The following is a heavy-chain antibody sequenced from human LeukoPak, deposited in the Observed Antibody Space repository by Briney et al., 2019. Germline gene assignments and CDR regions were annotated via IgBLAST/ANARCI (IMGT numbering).Heavy chain of an antibody. J-gene: IGHJ4*02. CDR3: ANLYGDYGAY. CDR2: ITGGAT. V-gene: IGHV3-23*01. CDR1: EFTCSNYA. Sequence: GGSLRLSCSASEFTCSNYAMNWVRQAPGKGLEWVSAITGGATLYAESVKGRFTISRDNSNNILYLQMNNLRAEDTAVYYCANLYGDYGAYWGQGALVTVSS. D-gene: IGHD4-17*01.